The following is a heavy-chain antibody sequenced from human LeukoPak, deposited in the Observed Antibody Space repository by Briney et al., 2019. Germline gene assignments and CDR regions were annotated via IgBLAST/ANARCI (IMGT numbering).Heavy chain of an antibody. CDR2: ISSSSSYI. J-gene: IGHJ4*02. CDR1: GFTFSSYS. V-gene: IGHV3-21*01. CDR3: ARDWGMVRGVSIDLFDY. Sequence: GGSLRLSSAASGFTFSSYSMNWVRPAPGKGLEWVSSISSSSSYIYYEDSVKGRFTISKDNAKSSLYLQMSSLRAEDTAVYYCARDWGMVRGVSIDLFDYWGQGTLVTVSS. D-gene: IGHD3-10*01.